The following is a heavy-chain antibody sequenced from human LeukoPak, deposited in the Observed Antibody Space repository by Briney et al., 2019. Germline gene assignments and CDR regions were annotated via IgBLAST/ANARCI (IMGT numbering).Heavy chain of an antibody. CDR2: IYSNRQKI. CDR1: GVTSADYA. D-gene: IGHD1-20*01. J-gene: IGHJ6*02. V-gene: IGHV3-9*02. CDR3: GRDITPGGLDV. Sequence: GRSLRLSCTASGVTSADYAMHWVRQAPGKGLEWVSGIYSNRQKIDYADSVKGRFIISRDDAKNSLFLQMNSLRPEDTGVYYCGRDITPGGLDVLGQGTTVTVS.